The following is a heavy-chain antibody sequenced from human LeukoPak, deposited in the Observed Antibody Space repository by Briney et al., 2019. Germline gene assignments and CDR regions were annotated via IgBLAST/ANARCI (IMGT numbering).Heavy chain of an antibody. CDR1: GGSISSGPYW. CDR2: IYFSGST. D-gene: IGHD3/OR15-3a*01. CDR3: ARRAYGTGFDY. V-gene: IGHV4-39*01. J-gene: IGHJ4*02. Sequence: KPSETLSLTCTVSGGSISSGPYWWSWIRQPPGKGLEWIGTIYFSGSTFYHPSLEGRVSISADRSKNQFSLKLASVTAADTAVYYCARRAYGTGFDYWGQGTVVTVSS.